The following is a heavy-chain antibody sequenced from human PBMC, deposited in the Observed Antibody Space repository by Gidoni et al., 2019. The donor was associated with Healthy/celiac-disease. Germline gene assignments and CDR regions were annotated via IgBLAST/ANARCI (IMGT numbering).Heavy chain of an antibody. CDR3: ARDLRRYFDWLFRF. J-gene: IGHJ4*02. V-gene: IGHV3-30*04. Sequence: QVQLVESGGGVVQPGRSLRLSCAASGFTFSSYAMHWVRQAPGKGLEWVAVISYDGSNKYYADSVKGRFTISRDNSKNTLYLQMNSLRAEDTAVYYCARDLRRYFDWLFRFWGQGTLVTVSS. D-gene: IGHD3-9*01. CDR2: ISYDGSNK. CDR1: GFTFSSYA.